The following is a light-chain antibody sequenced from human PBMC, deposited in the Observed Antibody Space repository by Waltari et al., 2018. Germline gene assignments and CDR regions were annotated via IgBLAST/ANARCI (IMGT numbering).Light chain of an antibody. Sequence: DIQMTQSPSSVSASVGDRVTITCRASQHISGWLAWYQQRPGEGPKLMIYEASSLQSGVPSRFSGSGSGTDFTLTISSLQPEDSAVYYCQQGHSFHPTFGGGTKVDIK. CDR3: QQGHSFHPT. J-gene: IGKJ4*01. CDR1: QHISGW. V-gene: IGKV1-12*01. CDR2: EAS.